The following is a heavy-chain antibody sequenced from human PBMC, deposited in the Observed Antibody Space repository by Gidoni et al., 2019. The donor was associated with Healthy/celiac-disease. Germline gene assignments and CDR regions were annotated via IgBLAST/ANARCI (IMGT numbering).Heavy chain of an antibody. CDR3: ARVGTMIVVDYYYYGMDV. V-gene: IGHV3-30*04. J-gene: IGHJ6*02. CDR1: GFTFRRYA. D-gene: IGHD3-22*01. Sequence: QVQLVEYGGGVVQPGRSLRLSCAASGFTFRRYAMHWVRQAPGKGLEWVAVISYDGSNKYYADSVKGRFTNSRDNSKNTLYLQMNSLRAEDTAVYYCARVGTMIVVDYYYYGMDVWGQGTTVTVSS. CDR2: ISYDGSNK.